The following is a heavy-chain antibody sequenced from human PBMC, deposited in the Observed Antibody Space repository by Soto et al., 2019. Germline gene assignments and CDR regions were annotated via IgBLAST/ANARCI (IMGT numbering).Heavy chain of an antibody. J-gene: IGHJ4*02. Sequence: EVQLVEYGGGLVELGGSLRLSCAASGFTFTNACVNWVRQAPGKGLEWVGRIHSMTNGVATYYAAPVKGSFTVSRDDSKNTVYLQMNNLKPGDTAMYYCTSGYCSGGKCDSVLYWGQGTLITVSS. CDR2: IHSMTNGVAT. CDR3: TSGYCSGGKCDSVLY. V-gene: IGHV3-15*01. D-gene: IGHD2-15*01. CDR1: GFTFTNAC.